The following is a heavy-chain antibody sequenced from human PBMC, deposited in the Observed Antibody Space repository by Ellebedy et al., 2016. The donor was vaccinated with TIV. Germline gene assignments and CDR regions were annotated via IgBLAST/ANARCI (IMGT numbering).Heavy chain of an antibody. J-gene: IGHJ6*02. V-gene: IGHV5-51*01. D-gene: IGHD4-17*01. CDR3: ARQYGDGIYGMDV. Sequence: GESLKISXKGSRYSFTTFWIGWMRQMPGKGLEWVGIIYPGDSQTRYSPSFQGQVTISTDKSITTAYLQWSSLEASDTAMYYCARQYGDGIYGMDVWGQGTTVTVSS. CDR2: IYPGDSQT. CDR1: RYSFTTFW.